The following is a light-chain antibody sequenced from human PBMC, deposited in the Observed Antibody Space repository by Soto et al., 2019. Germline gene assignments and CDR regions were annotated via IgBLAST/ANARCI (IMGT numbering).Light chain of an antibody. Sequence: EIVLTQSPATLSLSPGETATLSCRASQSVGAYLAWYQQKLGQAPRLLIYAASNRATGIPARFGGSGSGTDFTLTITSLEPEDFAVYYCQQRSNWPLTFGPGTKVDFK. CDR3: QQRSNWPLT. J-gene: IGKJ3*01. CDR2: AAS. V-gene: IGKV3-11*01. CDR1: QSVGAY.